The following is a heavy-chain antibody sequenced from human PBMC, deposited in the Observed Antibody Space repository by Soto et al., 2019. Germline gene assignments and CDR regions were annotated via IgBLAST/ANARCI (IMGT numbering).Heavy chain of an antibody. J-gene: IGHJ4*02. CDR1: AFTFKNHW. V-gene: IGHV3-74*01. Sequence: GGALRLSCAASAFTFKNHWIHWVRQVPGKGPVWVSRINGDGSFTSYADAVKGRFTISRDNAKNTLSLQMNSLRPEDTTLYYCAKDVKGGGMTSIHSFDSWGQGTQVTVSS. CDR2: INGDGSFT. D-gene: IGHD2-21*02. CDR3: AKDVKGGGMTSIHSFDS.